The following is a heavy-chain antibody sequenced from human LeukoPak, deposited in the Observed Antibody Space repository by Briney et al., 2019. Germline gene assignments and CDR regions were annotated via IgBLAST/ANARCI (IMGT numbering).Heavy chain of an antibody. Sequence: GGSLRLSCAASGFTFSTYSMNWVRHAPGGGPEGGSYIVGSGSHMLCADSVRGRFTISRDNAKSSLYLQMNSLREEDTAVYYCARDYGYAFDIWGRGTMVTVSS. J-gene: IGHJ3*02. CDR2: IVGSGSHM. V-gene: IGHV3-48*02. CDR1: GFTFSTYS. CDR3: ARDYGYAFDI. D-gene: IGHD5-24*01.